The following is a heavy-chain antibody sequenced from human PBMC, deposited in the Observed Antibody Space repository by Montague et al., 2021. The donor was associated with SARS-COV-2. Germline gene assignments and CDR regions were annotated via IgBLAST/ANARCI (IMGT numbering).Heavy chain of an antibody. CDR2: IYYSGST. D-gene: IGHD3-10*01. CDR1: GGSISSSSYY. V-gene: IGHV4-39*02. J-gene: IGHJ4*02. CDR3: ARERIYGLGSYYNPFLLVGD. Sequence: SETLSLTCTVSGGSISSSSYYWGWIRQPPGKGLEWIGSIYYSGSTYYNPSLKSRVTISIDTSKNQFSLKLSSVTAADTAVYYCARERIYGLGSYYNPFLLVGDWGQGTTVTVSS.